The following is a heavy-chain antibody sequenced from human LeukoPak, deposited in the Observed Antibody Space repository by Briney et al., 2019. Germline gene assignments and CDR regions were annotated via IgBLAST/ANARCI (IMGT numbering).Heavy chain of an antibody. D-gene: IGHD3-3*01. Sequence: SETLSLTCTVSGDSISSYYWSWIRQPAGKGLEWIGRIYSIGSTDYNPSLKSRVTTSVDTSKNQFSLKLSSVSAADTAVYYCARGPWRSGFDYWGQGTLVTVSS. CDR3: ARGPWRSGFDY. CDR1: GDSISSYY. V-gene: IGHV4-4*07. CDR2: IYSIGST. J-gene: IGHJ4*02.